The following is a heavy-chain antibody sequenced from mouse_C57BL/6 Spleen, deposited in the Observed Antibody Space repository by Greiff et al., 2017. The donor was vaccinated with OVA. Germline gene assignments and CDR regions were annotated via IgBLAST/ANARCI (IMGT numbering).Heavy chain of an antibody. CDR2: ISSGSSTI. CDR1: GFTFSDYG. J-gene: IGHJ1*03. V-gene: IGHV5-17*01. Sequence: EVQLQESGGGLVKPGGSLKLSCAASGFTFSDYGMHWVRQAPEKGLEWVAYISSGSSTIYYADTVKGRFTISRDNAKNTLFLQMTSLRSEDTAVYYCARAPIYDGYYGYFDVWGTGTTVTVSS. CDR3: ARAPIYDGYYGYFDV. D-gene: IGHD2-3*01.